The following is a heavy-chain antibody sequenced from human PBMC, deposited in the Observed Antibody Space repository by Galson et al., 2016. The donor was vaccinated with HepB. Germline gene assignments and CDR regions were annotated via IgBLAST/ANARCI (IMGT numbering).Heavy chain of an antibody. CDR2: ISSSSSYI. D-gene: IGHD2-21*01. J-gene: IGHJ4*02. CDR1: GFTFSSYS. Sequence: SLRLSCAASGFTFSSYSMHWVRQAPGKGLEWVSFISSSSSYIYYADSVKGRFTISRDNAKNSLSLQMNSLSAEDTAVYYCARDIPGASYFDYWGQGTLVTVSS. CDR3: ARDIPGASYFDY. V-gene: IGHV3-21*01.